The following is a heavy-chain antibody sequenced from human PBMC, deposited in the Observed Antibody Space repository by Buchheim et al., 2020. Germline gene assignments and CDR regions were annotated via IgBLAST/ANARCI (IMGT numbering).Heavy chain of an antibody. V-gene: IGHV3-30*18. D-gene: IGHD6-19*01. J-gene: IGHJ4*02. CDR1: GFTFSSYG. CDR2: ISYDGSNK. Sequence: VQLAESGGGVVQPGRSLRLSCAASGFTFSSYGMHWVRQAPGKGLEWVAVISYDGSNKYYADSVKGRFTISRDNSKNTLYLQMNSLRAEDTAVYYCAKGPRGSGWYLDYWGQGTL. CDR3: AKGPRGSGWYLDY.